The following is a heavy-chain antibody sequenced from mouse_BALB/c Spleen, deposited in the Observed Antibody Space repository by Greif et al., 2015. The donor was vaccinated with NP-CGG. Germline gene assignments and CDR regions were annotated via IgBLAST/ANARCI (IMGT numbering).Heavy chain of an antibody. CDR2: IDPANGNT. CDR1: GFNIKDTY. Sequence: EVQLQQSGAELVKPGASVKLSCTASGFNIKDTYMHWVKQRPEQGLEWIGRIDPANGNTEYDPKFQGKATITADTSSNTAYLQLSSLTSEDTAVYYCARVITGYWYFDVWGAGTTVTVSS. D-gene: IGHD2-4*01. V-gene: IGHV14-3*02. J-gene: IGHJ1*01. CDR3: ARVITGYWYFDV.